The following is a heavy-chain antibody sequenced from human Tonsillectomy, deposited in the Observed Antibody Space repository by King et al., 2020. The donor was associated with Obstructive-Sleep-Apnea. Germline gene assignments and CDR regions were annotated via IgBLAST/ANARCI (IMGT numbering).Heavy chain of an antibody. CDR1: GFTFSNHG. V-gene: IGHV3-30*03. CDR2: ISYDGSDK. J-gene: IGHJ5*02. CDR3: GGYNWFDP. Sequence: VQLVESGGGVVQPGRSLRLSCAASGFTFSNHGMHWVRQAPGEGLEWVAIISYDGSDKYYADSLKGRFTISRDNSKSTLYLQMNSLRPEDTAVYYCGGYNWFDPWGQGTLVTVSS. D-gene: IGHD6-13*01.